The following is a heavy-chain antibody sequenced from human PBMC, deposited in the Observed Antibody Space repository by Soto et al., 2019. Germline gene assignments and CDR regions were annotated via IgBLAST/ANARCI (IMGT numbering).Heavy chain of an antibody. D-gene: IGHD4-17*01. CDR2: INAGNGNT. J-gene: IGHJ5*02. CDR3: ARSPYYGGNSFWFDP. Sequence: GASVKVSCKASGYTFTSYAMHWVRQAPGQRLEWMGWINAGNGNTKYSQKFQGRVTITRDTSASTAYMELSSLRSEDTAVYYCARSPYYGGNSFWFDPWGQGTLVTVSS. CDR1: GYTFTSYA. V-gene: IGHV1-3*01.